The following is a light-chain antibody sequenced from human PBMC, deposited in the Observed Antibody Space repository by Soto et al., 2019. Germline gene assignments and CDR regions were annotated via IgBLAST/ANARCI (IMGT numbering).Light chain of an antibody. Sequence: DIQITQSPSSLSASIGDSVTITCRASQSATSNLNWYQQKFGETPKLLMYAASNLQGGVPSRFSGSRSGTDFTRSISSPQPEDFAIYYWQQYYSSPYTFGRGTKLEV. CDR2: AAS. V-gene: IGKV1-39*01. CDR1: QSATSN. CDR3: QQYYSSPYT. J-gene: IGKJ2*01.